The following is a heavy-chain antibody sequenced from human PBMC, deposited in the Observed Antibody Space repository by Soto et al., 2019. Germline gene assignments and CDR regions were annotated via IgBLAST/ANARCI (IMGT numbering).Heavy chain of an antibody. CDR1: GFTFSSYG. CDR2: ISYDGSNK. CDR3: AKASGWSDY. V-gene: IGHV3-30*18. J-gene: IGHJ4*02. Sequence: QVQLVESGGVVVQPGRSLRLSCAASGFTFSSYGMHWVRQAPGKGLEWVAVISYDGSNKYYADSVKGRFTISRDNSKNTLYLQMNSLRAEDTAVYYCAKASGWSDYWGQGTLVTVSS. D-gene: IGHD6-19*01.